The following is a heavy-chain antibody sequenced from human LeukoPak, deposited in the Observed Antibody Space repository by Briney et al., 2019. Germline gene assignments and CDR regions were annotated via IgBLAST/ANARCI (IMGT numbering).Heavy chain of an antibody. CDR1: GGTFSSYA. Sequence: PEASVKVSCKASGGTFSSYAISWVRQAPGQGLEWMGWISAYNGNTNYAQELQGRVTMTTDTSTSTVYMELRSLRSDDTAVYYCARALGPLIRFARKDYYYYGMDVWGQGTTVTVSS. V-gene: IGHV1-18*01. J-gene: IGHJ6*02. CDR2: ISAYNGNT. CDR3: ARALGPLIRFARKDYYYYGMDV. D-gene: IGHD3-3*01.